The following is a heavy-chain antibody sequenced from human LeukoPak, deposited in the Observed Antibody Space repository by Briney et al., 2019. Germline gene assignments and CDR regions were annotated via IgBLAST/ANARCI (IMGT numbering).Heavy chain of an antibody. J-gene: IGHJ4*02. D-gene: IGHD2/OR15-2a*01. CDR2: INAYGGNT. Sequence: GWSLRLSCAASGFTFNTYAMTWVRQAPGKGLEWVSSINAYGGNTYYVDSVKGRFTISRDNSKNTLYLQMHSLRVEDTAVYYCARILSGFGSDYWGQGTLVTVSS. V-gene: IGHV3-23*01. CDR3: ARILSGFGSDY. CDR1: GFTFNTYA.